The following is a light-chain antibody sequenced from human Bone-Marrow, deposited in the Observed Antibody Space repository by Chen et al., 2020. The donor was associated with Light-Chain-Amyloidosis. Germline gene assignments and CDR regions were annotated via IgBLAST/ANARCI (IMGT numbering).Light chain of an antibody. V-gene: IGLV2-23*02. CDR1: SSNIGGYDL. CDR3: CSYAITVNFFWV. Sequence: QSALTQPASVSGSPGQSITISCIGTSSNIGGYDLISWYQRHPGKAPKLIIYEVNQRPSGVYYRFSGSKSGNTAYLTISGLQAEDEAEYFCCSYAITVNFFWVFGGGTKVTVL. CDR2: EVN. J-gene: IGLJ3*02.